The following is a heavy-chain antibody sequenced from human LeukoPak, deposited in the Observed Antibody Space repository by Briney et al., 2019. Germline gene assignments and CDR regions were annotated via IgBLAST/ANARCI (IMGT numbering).Heavy chain of an antibody. V-gene: IGHV1-2*02. CDR1: GGTFSSYA. D-gene: IGHD3-22*01. CDR3: APSDYSAYYFDY. Sequence: GASVKVSCKASGGTFSSYAISWVRQAPGQGLEWMGWISPNSGGTNYSQKFQGRVTMTRDTSISTAYMELSRLRSDDTAVYYCAPSDYSAYYFDYWGQGTLVTVSS. J-gene: IGHJ4*02. CDR2: ISPNSGGT.